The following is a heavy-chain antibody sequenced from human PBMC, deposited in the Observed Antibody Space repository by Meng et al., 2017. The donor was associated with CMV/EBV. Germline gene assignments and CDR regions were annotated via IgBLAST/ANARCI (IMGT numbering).Heavy chain of an antibody. CDR3: ASEGIRGMLLPPGI. D-gene: IGHD3-16*01. CDR1: GYTFTSYC. CDR2: ISAYNSNT. V-gene: IGHV1-18*01. J-gene: IGHJ3*02. Sequence: ASVKVSCKASGYTFTSYCISWVRQAPGQGLEWMGWISAYNSNTIYAEKLQGRVTMTTDTSTSTAYMELRSLRSDAAAVYYCASEGIRGMLLPPGIWGQGTMVTVSS.